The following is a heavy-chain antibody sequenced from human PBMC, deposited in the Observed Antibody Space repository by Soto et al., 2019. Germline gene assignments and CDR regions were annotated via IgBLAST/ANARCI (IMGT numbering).Heavy chain of an antibody. CDR3: ARVDRSSGPHFDY. CDR2: IYHSGST. Sequence: QLQLQESGSGLVKPSQTPSLTCAVSGGSISSGGYSWSWIRQPPGKGLEWIGYIYHSGSTYYNPSLKSRVTISVDRSKNQFSLKLSSVTAADTAVYYCARVDRSSGPHFDYWGQGTLVTVSS. CDR1: GGSISSGGYS. J-gene: IGHJ4*02. V-gene: IGHV4-30-2*01. D-gene: IGHD6-19*01.